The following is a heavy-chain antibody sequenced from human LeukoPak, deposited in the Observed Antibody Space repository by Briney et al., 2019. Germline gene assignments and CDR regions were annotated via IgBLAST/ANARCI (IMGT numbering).Heavy chain of an antibody. CDR2: IYYSGST. J-gene: IGHJ4*02. D-gene: IGHD5-12*01. CDR3: ARASSGYDPSGFDY. V-gene: IGHV4-59*01. Sequence: PSETLSLTCTVSGGSISSYYWSWIRQPPGKGLEWIGYIYYSGSTNYNPSLKSRVTISVDTSKNQFSLKLSSVTAADTAVYYCARASSGYDPSGFDYWGQGTLVTVSS. CDR1: GGSISSYY.